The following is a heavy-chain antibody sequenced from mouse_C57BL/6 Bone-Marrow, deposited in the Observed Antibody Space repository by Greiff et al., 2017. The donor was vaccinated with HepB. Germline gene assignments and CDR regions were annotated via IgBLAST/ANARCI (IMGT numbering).Heavy chain of an antibody. CDR2: IYPRSGNT. Sequence: QVQLQQSGAELARPWASVKLSCKASGYTFTSYGISWVKQRTGQGLEWIGEIYPRSGNTYYNEKFKGKATLTADTSSSTAYMELRSLTSEDSAVYFCAREVYGPAWGQVTLVTVAA. CDR1: GYTFTSYG. J-gene: IGHJ3*01. CDR3: AREVYGPA. D-gene: IGHD2-10*02. V-gene: IGHV1-81*01.